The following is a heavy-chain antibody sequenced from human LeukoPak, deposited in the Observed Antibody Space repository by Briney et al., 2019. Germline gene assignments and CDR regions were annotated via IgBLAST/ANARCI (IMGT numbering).Heavy chain of an antibody. V-gene: IGHV3-23*01. Sequence: PGGSLRLSSAASRFTFSGYARSWVRQGPGLGREWGSAVCGSGGGTYNADYEKDRFTISRNNSKNTLYLQMNRLRAEDTAVDYCAKDPLVVVAATHQYFDLWGRGTLVTVSS. J-gene: IGHJ2*01. CDR2: VCGSGGGT. CDR3: AKDPLVVVAATHQYFDL. D-gene: IGHD2-15*01. CDR1: RFTFSGYA.